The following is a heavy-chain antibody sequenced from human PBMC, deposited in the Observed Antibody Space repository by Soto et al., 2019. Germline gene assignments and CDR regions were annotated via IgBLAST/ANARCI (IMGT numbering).Heavy chain of an antibody. CDR2: IISDGSRV. CDR3: ARERTSKGGMDV. J-gene: IGHJ6*02. V-gene: IGHV3-74*03. Sequence: PGGSVRLSCAASGFTFSNDWMNWVRQGPGKGLEWVSRIISDGSRVTYADSVKGRFTISRDNAKNTLYLQMHSLRAEDTAVYYCARERTSKGGMDVWGQGTTVTVSS. CDR1: GFTFSNDW.